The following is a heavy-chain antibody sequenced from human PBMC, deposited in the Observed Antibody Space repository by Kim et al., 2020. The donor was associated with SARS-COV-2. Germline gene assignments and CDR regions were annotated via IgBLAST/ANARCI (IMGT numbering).Heavy chain of an antibody. CDR1: GYTFTSYG. V-gene: IGHV1-18*01. CDR3: ARDVTIFGVGPSYYYYGMDV. Sequence: ASVKVSCKASGYTFTSYGISWVRQAPGQGLEWMGWISAYNGNTNYAQKLQGRVTMTTDTSTSTAYMELRSLRSDYTAVYYCARDVTIFGVGPSYYYYGMDVWGQGTTVTVSS. J-gene: IGHJ6*02. D-gene: IGHD3-3*01. CDR2: ISAYNGNT.